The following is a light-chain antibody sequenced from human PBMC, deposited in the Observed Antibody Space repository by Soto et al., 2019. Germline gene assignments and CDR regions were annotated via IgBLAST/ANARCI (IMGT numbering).Light chain of an antibody. CDR3: QQYNRYSPLT. CDR2: DAS. V-gene: IGKV1-5*01. Sequence: DIQMTQSPSTLSASVGDRVTITCRASQSISSWLAWYQQKPGKAPKLLIYDASSLESGVPSRFSGSGSGTEFSLTISSLHPDDFATYYCQQYNRYSPLTFGGGTKVEIK. J-gene: IGKJ4*01. CDR1: QSISSW.